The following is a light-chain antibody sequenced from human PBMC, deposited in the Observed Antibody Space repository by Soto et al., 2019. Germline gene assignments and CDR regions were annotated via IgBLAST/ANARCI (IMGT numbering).Light chain of an antibody. CDR2: GAS. V-gene: IGKV1-5*01. CDR3: QQYYTYST. J-gene: IGKJ1*01. Sequence: DIQMTQSPSTLSASAGDRVTITCRASQSISTWLAWYQQKPGKAPNLLISGASNLESGVPSRFSGSGSGTEFTLTISSLQPDDFSSYYCQQYYTYSTFGQGTKVDI. CDR1: QSISTW.